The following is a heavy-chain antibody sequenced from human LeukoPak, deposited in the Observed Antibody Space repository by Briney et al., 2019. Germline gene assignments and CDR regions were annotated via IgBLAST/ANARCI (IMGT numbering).Heavy chain of an antibody. CDR1: GGSISSGDYY. Sequence: PSQTLSLTCTVSGGSISSGDYYWSWIRQPPGKGLEWIGYIYYSGRTYYNPSLKSRVTISVDTSKNQFSLKLSSVTAADTAVYYCARISLRSEGFDYWGQGTLVTVSS. CDR2: IYYSGRT. D-gene: IGHD5-12*01. J-gene: IGHJ4*02. CDR3: ARISLRSEGFDY. V-gene: IGHV4-30-4*01.